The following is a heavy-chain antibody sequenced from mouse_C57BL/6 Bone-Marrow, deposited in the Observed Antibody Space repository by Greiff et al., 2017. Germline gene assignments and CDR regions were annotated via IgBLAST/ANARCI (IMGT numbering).Heavy chain of an antibody. V-gene: IGHV1-47*01. CDR2: FHPYNDDT. J-gene: IGHJ4*01. Sequence: VQLQQSGAELVKPGASVKMSCKASGYTFTTYPIAWMKQNHGKSLEWIGNFHPYNDDTKYTEKFKGPATLTVEKSSSTVYWELSRLTSDDSAVYYWARSYGSSFPYAMDYWGQGTSVTVSS. D-gene: IGHD1-1*01. CDR3: ARSYGSSFPYAMDY. CDR1: GYTFTTYP.